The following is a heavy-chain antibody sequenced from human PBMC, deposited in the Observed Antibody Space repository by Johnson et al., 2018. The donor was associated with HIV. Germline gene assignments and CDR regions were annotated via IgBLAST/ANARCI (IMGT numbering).Heavy chain of an antibody. V-gene: IGHV3-74*02. D-gene: IGHD1-14*01. CDR3: TTARTYF. CDR1: GFTFSNYA. CDR2: INSDGSST. J-gene: IGHJ3*01. Sequence: MQLVESGGGLVQPGGSLRLSCAASGFTFSNYAMSWVRQAPGKGLQWVSRINSDGSSTSYADSVKGRFTISRDNAKNTLYLQMNSLKTEDTAVYYCTTARTYFWGQGTMVTVSS.